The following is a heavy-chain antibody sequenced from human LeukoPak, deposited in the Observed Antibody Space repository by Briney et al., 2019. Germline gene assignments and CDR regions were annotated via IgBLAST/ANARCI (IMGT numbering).Heavy chain of an antibody. CDR3: ARDRSGLLLGRPFDP. V-gene: IGHV4-39*07. Sequence: PSETLSLTCTVSGGSISSYYWGWIRQPPGKGLEWIGSIYYSGSTYYNPSLKRRVTISVDTSKNQFSLKLSSVTAADTAVYYCARDRSGLLLGRPFDPWGQGTLVTVSS. CDR1: GGSISSYY. D-gene: IGHD5-12*01. J-gene: IGHJ5*02. CDR2: IYYSGST.